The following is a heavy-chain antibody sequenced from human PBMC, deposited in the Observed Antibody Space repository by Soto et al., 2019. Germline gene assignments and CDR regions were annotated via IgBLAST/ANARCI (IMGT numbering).Heavy chain of an antibody. CDR3: AARVLLWFGEEGRSPFDY. CDR1: GFTFTSSA. Sequence: SVKVSCKASGFTFTSSAMQWVRHARGQRLEWIGWIVVGSGNTNYAQKFQERVTITRDMSTSTAYMELSSLRSEDTAVYYCAARVLLWFGEEGRSPFDYWGQGTLVTVSS. CDR2: IVVGSGNT. J-gene: IGHJ4*02. V-gene: IGHV1-58*02. D-gene: IGHD3-10*01.